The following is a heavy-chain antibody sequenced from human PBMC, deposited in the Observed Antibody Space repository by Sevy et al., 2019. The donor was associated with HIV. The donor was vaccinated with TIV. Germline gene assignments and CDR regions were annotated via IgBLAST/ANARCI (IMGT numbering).Heavy chain of an antibody. V-gene: IGHV3-21*01. Sequence: GGSLRLSCAASGFTFSSYSMNWVRQAPGKGLEWVSSISSSSYIYYADSVKGRFTISRDNAKNSLYLQMNSLRAEDTAMYYCARDSIAAAGTRYFDYWGQGTLVTVSS. CDR1: GFTFSSYS. CDR2: ISSSSYI. J-gene: IGHJ4*02. CDR3: ARDSIAAAGTRYFDY. D-gene: IGHD6-13*01.